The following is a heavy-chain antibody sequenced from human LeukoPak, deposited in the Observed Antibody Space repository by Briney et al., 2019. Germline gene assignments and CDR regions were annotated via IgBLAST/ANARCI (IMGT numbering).Heavy chain of an antibody. Sequence: SETLSLTCTVPGGSIDSSSYYWGWIRQPPGKGLEWIGSIYYSGSTYYNPSLKSRVTISVDTSKNQFSLKLGSVTAADTAVYYCARHIPLRQLVLWPYYGMDVWGQGTTVTVSS. CDR2: IYYSGST. CDR1: GGSIDSSSYY. J-gene: IGHJ6*02. D-gene: IGHD6-6*01. V-gene: IGHV4-39*01. CDR3: ARHIPLRQLVLWPYYGMDV.